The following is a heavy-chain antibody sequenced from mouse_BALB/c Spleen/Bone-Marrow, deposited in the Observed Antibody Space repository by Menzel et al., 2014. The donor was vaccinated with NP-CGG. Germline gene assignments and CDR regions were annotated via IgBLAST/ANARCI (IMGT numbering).Heavy chain of an antibody. CDR2: IYPGSGST. D-gene: IGHD2-1*01. Sequence: LQQSGSELVRPGASVKLSCKASGYTFTSYLIHWVKQRPGQGLEWIGNIYPGSGSTNYDEKFKSKATLTVDTSSSTAYMQLSSLTSEDSAVYYCTRTYGNYPAWFAYWGQGTLVTGSA. V-gene: IGHV1S22*01. J-gene: IGHJ3*01. CDR3: TRTYGNYPAWFAY. CDR1: GYTFTSYL.